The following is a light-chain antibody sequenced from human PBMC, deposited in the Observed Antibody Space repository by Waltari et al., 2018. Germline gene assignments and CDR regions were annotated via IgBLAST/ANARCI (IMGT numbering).Light chain of an antibody. V-gene: IGKV1-9*01. CDR3: QQFNSFPPT. CDR2: VAS. J-gene: IGKJ4*01. CDR1: QGINSY. Sequence: DIQLTQSPCFLAASVGDRVSITCRASQGINSYFAWYQQKPGKAPKLMIYVASTLQRGVPSRFSGSGSGTDFTLTIGSMQPEDFATYYCQQFNSFPPTFGGGTKVDIK.